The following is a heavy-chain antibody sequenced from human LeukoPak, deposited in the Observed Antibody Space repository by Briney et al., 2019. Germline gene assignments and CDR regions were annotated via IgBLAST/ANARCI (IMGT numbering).Heavy chain of an antibody. D-gene: IGHD3-22*01. J-gene: IGHJ4*02. V-gene: IGHV3-30-3*01. Sequence: PGRSLRLSCAASGFTFSSYAMHWVRQAPGKGLEWVAVISYDGSNKYYADSVKGRFTISRDNSKNTLYLQMNSLRAEDTAVYYCARGITYYYDSSGPSRDYWGQGTLVTVSS. CDR3: ARGITYYYDSSGPSRDY. CDR2: ISYDGSNK. CDR1: GFTFSSYA.